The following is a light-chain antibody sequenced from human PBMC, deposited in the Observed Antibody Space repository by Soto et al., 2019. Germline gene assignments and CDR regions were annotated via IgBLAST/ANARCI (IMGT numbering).Light chain of an antibody. J-gene: IGKJ1*01. CDR3: QQYGSTPRT. Sequence: EIVLTQAPGALFLSPGERATLSCRASQSVSSSYLAWYQQKFGQAPRLLIYGASSRATGIPDRFSGSGSGTDLTLTIIRLEPEDFAVYYCQQYGSTPRTFGQGTKV. CDR1: QSVSSSY. V-gene: IGKV3-20*01. CDR2: GAS.